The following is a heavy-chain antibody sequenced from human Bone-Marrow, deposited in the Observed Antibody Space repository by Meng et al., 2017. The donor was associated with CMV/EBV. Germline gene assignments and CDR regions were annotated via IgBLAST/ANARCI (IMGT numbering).Heavy chain of an antibody. CDR2: IYWDDDK. D-gene: IGHD3-3*01. J-gene: IGHJ5*02. CDR1: GLQLSTSGVG. V-gene: IGHV2-5*02. CDR3: AHRDYDFWSGPSEINWFDP. Sequence: QITLKESGPTLVKPXQTLTLTCTFSGLQLSTSGVGVGWIRQPPGKALEWLALIYWDDDKRYSPSLKSRLTITKDTSKIQVVLTMTNMDPVDTATYYCAHRDYDFWSGPSEINWFDPRGQGTLVTVSS.